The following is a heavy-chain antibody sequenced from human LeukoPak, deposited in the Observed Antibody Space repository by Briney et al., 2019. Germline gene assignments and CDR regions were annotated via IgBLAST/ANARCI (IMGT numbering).Heavy chain of an antibody. CDR1: GYSFTNYW. CDR2: IYPGDSDT. V-gene: IGHV5-51*01. Sequence: GEALKISCKGSGYSFTNYWIGWVRQMPGKGLEWMGVIYPGDSDTRYSPSFQGHVAISVDKSISTAYLQWSSLKASDTAMYYCARQGIVVADSFDPWGQGTLVTVSS. J-gene: IGHJ5*02. D-gene: IGHD6-19*01. CDR3: ARQGIVVADSFDP.